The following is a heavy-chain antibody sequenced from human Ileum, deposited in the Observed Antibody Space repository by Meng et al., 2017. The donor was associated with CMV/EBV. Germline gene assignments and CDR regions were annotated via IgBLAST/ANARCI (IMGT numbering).Heavy chain of an antibody. CDR1: GFTFSSYA. J-gene: IGHJ4*02. Sequence: GGSLRLSCAASGFTFSSYAMHWVRQAPGKGLEWVAVISYDGSNKYYADSVKGRFTISRDNSKNTLYLQRNSLRAEDTAVYYCARGYSSSWYFDYFDYWGQGTLVTVSS. D-gene: IGHD6-13*01. V-gene: IGHV3-30-3*01. CDR2: ISYDGSNK. CDR3: ARGYSSSWYFDYFDY.